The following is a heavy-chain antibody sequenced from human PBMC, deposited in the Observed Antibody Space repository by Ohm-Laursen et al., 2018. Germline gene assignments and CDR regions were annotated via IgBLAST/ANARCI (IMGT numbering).Heavy chain of an antibody. D-gene: IGHD5-18*01. CDR1: GFTFDDYT. CDR2: ISWDGGST. Sequence: SLRLSCAASGFTFDDYTMHWVRHAPGKGLEWVSLISWDGGSTYYADSVKGRFTISRDNSKNSLYLQMNSLRTEDTALYYCAKDMGTEDTAMGPNRGTFDYWGQGTLVTVSS. J-gene: IGHJ4*02. CDR3: AKDMGTEDTAMGPNRGTFDY. V-gene: IGHV3-43*01.